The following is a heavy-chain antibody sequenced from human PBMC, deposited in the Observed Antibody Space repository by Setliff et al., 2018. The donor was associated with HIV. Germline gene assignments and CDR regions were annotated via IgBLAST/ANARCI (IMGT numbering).Heavy chain of an antibody. D-gene: IGHD2-2*01. Sequence: ASVKVSCKASGYTFTSYGISWVRQAPGQGLEWMGWISAYNGNTNYAQKLQGRVTMTTDTSTSTAYMELRSLRSDDTAVYYCARDRGQLLLFWAPTIIDTPNPLQPLPWG. J-gene: IGHJ5*02. CDR3: ARDRGQLLLFWAPTIIDTPNPLQPLP. CDR1: GYTFTSYG. CDR2: ISAYNGNT. V-gene: IGHV1-18*01.